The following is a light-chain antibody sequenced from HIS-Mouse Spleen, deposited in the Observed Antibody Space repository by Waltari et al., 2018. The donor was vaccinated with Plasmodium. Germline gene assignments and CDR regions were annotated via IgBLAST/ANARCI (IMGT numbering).Light chain of an antibody. CDR3: QQNYNTWT. J-gene: IGKJ1*01. V-gene: IGKV1-39*01. CDR2: AAS. CDR1: QSIRSY. Sequence: IQMTQSPSSLSASVGDRVTITCRASQSIRSYLNWYQQKPGKAPKLLIYAASILQSGVPSRFSGSGSGTDFTLTISSLQPEDFATYYCQQNYNTWTFGQGTKVEIK.